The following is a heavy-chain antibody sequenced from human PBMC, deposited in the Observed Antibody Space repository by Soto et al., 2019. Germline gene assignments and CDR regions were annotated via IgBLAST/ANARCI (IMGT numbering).Heavy chain of an antibody. V-gene: IGHV3-21*01. D-gene: IGHD2-15*01. Sequence: SLRLSCAASGFSFSSYSMNWVRQAPGKGLEWVSSISSSASHINYADSVKGRFTISRDNAKKSLYLQMNSLRAEDTAVYYCARGYTGYCSGGTCYWFDPWGKGTTVTVSS. CDR1: GFSFSSYS. CDR2: ISSSASHI. J-gene: IGHJ6*04. CDR3: ARGYTGYCSGGTCYWFDP.